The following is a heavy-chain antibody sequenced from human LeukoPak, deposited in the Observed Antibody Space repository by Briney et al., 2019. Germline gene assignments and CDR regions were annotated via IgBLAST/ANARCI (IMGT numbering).Heavy chain of an antibody. Sequence: GGSLRLSCVVSGFIVSGDYMSWVRQAPGKGLEWVSSISSSSSYIYYADSVKGRFTISRDNAKNSLYLQMNSLRAEDTAVYYCARVFYYYYYYMDVWGKGTTVTVSS. CDR2: ISSSSSYI. CDR3: ARVFYYYYYYMDV. CDR1: GFIVSGDY. J-gene: IGHJ6*03. V-gene: IGHV3-21*01.